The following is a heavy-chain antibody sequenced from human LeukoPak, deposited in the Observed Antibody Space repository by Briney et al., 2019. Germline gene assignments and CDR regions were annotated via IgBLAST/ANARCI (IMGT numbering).Heavy chain of an antibody. V-gene: IGHV1-69*13. Sequence: GASVKVSCKASGGTFSSYAISWVRQAPGQGLEWMGGIIPIFGTANYAQKFQGRVTITADESTSTAYMELSSLRSEDTAVYYCAGRDGYNSRDYWGQGTLVTVPS. D-gene: IGHD5-24*01. CDR3: AGRDGYNSRDY. J-gene: IGHJ4*02. CDR2: IIPIFGTA. CDR1: GGTFSSYA.